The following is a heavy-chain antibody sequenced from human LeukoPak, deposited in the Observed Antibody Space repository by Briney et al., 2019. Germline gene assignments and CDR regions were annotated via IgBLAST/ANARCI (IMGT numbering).Heavy chain of an antibody. D-gene: IGHD1-7*01. CDR3: ARHRGTTPRMFDAFDI. J-gene: IGHJ3*02. V-gene: IGHV3-23*01. CDR1: GFTFSSYA. CDR2: ISGSGGST. Sequence: PGGSLRLSCAASGFTFSSYAMSWVRQAPGKGLEWVSAISGSGGSTYYADSVKGRFTISRDNSKNTLYLQMNSLRAEDTAMYYCARHRGTTPRMFDAFDIWGQGTMVTVSS.